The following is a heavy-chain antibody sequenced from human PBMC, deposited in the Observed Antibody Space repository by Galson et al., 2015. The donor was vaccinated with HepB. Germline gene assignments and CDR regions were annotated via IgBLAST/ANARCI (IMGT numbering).Heavy chain of an antibody. V-gene: IGHV3-30*18. J-gene: IGHJ4*02. CDR1: GFTFSTYG. CDR2: ISDDGNNM. CDR3: AKRSEGSSTWYSPHTDY. D-gene: IGHD6-13*01. Sequence: SLRLSCAASGFTFSTYGMHWVRQAPGKGLEWVAVISDDGNNMYYADSVKGRFAISRDNSKNTLYLQMNSLRAEDTAVYYCAKRSEGSSTWYSPHTDYWGQGTLVTVSS.